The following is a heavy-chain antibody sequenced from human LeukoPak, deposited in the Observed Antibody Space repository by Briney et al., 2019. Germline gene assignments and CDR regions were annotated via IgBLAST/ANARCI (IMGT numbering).Heavy chain of an antibody. V-gene: IGHV1-69*05. CDR2: IIPIFGTA. Sequence: SVKVSCKASGGTFSSYAISWVRQAPGQGLEWMGGIIPIFGTANYAQKFQGRVTITTDESTSTAYMELSSLRSEDTAVYYYAIDFWSGYYEYNWFDPWGQGTLVTVSS. CDR3: AIDFWSGYYEYNWFDP. J-gene: IGHJ5*02. CDR1: GGTFSSYA. D-gene: IGHD3-3*01.